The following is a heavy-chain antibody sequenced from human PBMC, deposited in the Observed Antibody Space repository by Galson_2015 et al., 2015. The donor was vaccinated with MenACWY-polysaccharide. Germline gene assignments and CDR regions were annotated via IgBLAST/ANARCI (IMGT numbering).Heavy chain of an antibody. CDR2: MNPNSGNT. J-gene: IGHJ4*02. CDR1: GYTFTNYE. D-gene: IGHD6-19*01. V-gene: IGHV1-8*01. Sequence: SVKVSCKASGYTFTNYEIYWVRQATGQGLEWMGWMNPNSGNTGFAQKFQGRVTMTRNTSINTAYMELSSLRSEDAAVYYCARGRRDTAVAAPAAVLLDYWGQGILVTVSS. CDR3: ARGRRDTAVAAPAAVLLDY.